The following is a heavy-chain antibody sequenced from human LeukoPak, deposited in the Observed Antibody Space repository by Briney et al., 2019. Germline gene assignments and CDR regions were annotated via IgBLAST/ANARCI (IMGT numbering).Heavy chain of an antibody. D-gene: IGHD5-12*01. Sequence: ASVKVSCTASGYTFTSYDINWVRQATGQGLEWMGWMNPNSGNTGYAQKFQGRVTMTRNTSISTAYMELSSLRSEDTAVYYCARGRGRWKLDSGRALTPNLFDPWGQGTLVTVSS. CDR2: MNPNSGNT. CDR1: GYTFTSYD. CDR3: ARGRGRWKLDSGRALTPNLFDP. J-gene: IGHJ5*02. V-gene: IGHV1-8*01.